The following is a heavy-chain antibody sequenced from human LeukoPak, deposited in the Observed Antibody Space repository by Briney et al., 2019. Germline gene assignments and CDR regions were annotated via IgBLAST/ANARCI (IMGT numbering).Heavy chain of an antibody. CDR3: ARNGYYYDSSGFRP. J-gene: IGHJ2*01. Sequence: ASVKVSCKASGYTFTGYYMHWVRQAPGQGLEWMGWINPNSGGTNYAQKFQGRVTMTRDTSISTAYMELSRLRSDDTAVYYCARNGYYYDSSGFRPWGRGTLVTVSS. CDR1: GYTFTGYY. CDR2: INPNSGGT. V-gene: IGHV1-2*02. D-gene: IGHD3-22*01.